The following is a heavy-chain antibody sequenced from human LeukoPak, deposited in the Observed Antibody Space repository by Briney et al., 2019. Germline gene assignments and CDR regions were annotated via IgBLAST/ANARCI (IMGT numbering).Heavy chain of an antibody. CDR2: IYSAGST. Sequence: PGGSLRLSCAASEFTVSSNYMSWVRRAPGKGLEWVSLIYSAGSTYYADSVKGRFTISRHNSRNTLYLQMNSLRAEDTAVYYCARHIGFDAFDIWGQGTMVTVSS. CDR1: EFTVSSNY. CDR3: ARHIGFDAFDI. J-gene: IGHJ3*02. V-gene: IGHV3-53*04.